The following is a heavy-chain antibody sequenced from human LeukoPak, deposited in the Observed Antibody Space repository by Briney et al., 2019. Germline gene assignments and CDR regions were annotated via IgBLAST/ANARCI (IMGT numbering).Heavy chain of an antibody. CDR1: GFTFSSYG. V-gene: IGHV3-30*18. CDR3: AKGEAQFLDY. CDR2: ISYDGSNK. Sequence: PGRSLRLSCAASGFTFSSYGMHWVRQAPGKGLEWVAVISYDGSNKYYADSVKGRFTISRDNSKNTLYLQMNSLRAEDTAVYYCAKGEAQFLDYWGQGTLVTVSS. J-gene: IGHJ4*02.